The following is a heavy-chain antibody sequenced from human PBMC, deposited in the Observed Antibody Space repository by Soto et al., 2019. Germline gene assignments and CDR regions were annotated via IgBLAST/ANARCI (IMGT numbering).Heavy chain of an antibody. Sequence: GQSLKISCKHSGFNFPTFWIAWVRQMPGKGLEWMGTIYPDDSDTRYSPSFQGQVTISADKSIQTAYLQWGSLKASDSALYYCERGKYSSPRGGLDVWDQGTPVTVSS. CDR1: GFNFPTFW. D-gene: IGHD4-4*01. J-gene: IGHJ6*02. CDR2: IYPDDSDT. V-gene: IGHV5-51*01. CDR3: ERGKYSSPRGGLDV.